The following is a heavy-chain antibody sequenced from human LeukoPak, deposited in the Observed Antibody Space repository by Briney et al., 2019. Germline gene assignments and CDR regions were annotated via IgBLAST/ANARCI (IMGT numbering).Heavy chain of an antibody. Sequence: SQTLSLTCTVSGGSISSGGYYWSWIRQHPGKGLEWIGYIYYSGSTYYNPSLKSRVTISVDTSKNQFSLKLSSVTAADTAVYYCARGIMVRGVINPYYYYYGMDVWGQGTTVTVSS. CDR2: IYYSGST. CDR3: ARGIMVRGVINPYYYYYGMDV. V-gene: IGHV4-31*03. J-gene: IGHJ6*02. CDR1: GGSISSGGYY. D-gene: IGHD3-10*01.